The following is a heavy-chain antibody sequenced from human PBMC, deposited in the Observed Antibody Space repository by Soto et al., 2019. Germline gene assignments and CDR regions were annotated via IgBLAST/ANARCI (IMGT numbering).Heavy chain of an antibody. CDR1: GFTFSSYA. CDR2: ISGSGGST. Sequence: GGSLSLSCAASGFTFSSYAMIWVRPAPGEGLEWVSAISGSGGSTYYADSVKGRFTISRDNPKNTLYLQMNSLRAEDTAVYYCAKGDYYYYGMDVWGQGTTVTVSS. CDR3: AKGDYYYYGMDV. J-gene: IGHJ6*02. V-gene: IGHV3-23*01.